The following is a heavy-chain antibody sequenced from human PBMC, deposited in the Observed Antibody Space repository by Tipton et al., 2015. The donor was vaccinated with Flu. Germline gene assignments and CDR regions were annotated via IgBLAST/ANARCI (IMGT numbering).Heavy chain of an antibody. J-gene: IGHJ4*02. D-gene: IGHD2-2*01. CDR2: IHHSGVT. V-gene: IGHV4-38-2*02. CDR1: GYSISSGYD. CDR3: VRDGSYSSSSGAPDY. Sequence: TLSLTCDVSGYSISSGYDWGWIRQPPEKGLEWIASIHHSGVTYYNPSLQNRITISVDTSKNQFSLKLSSVTAADTAIYYCVRDGSYSSSSGAPDYWGQGTLVTVSS.